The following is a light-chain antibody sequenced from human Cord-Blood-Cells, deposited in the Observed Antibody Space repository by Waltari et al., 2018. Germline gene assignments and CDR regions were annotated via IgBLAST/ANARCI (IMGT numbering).Light chain of an antibody. Sequence: QAALTQPASVSGSPGQSITISCTGTSSDVGGYNYVSWYQQHPGKAPKLMIYDVSKLPSGVSNRFSGSTSGNTASLTISGLQAEDEADYYCSSYTSSSTYVFGTGTKVTVL. CDR3: SSYTSSSTYV. V-gene: IGLV2-14*01. CDR1: SSDVGGYNY. J-gene: IGLJ1*01. CDR2: DVS.